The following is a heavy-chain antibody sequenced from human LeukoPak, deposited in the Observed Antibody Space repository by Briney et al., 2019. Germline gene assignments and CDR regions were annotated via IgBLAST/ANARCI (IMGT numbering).Heavy chain of an antibody. CDR2: VYYSGST. Sequence: SETLSLTCTVSGGSISSSSYYWSWIRQPPGKGLEWIGYVYYSGSTNYNPSLKSRVTISVDTSKKQFSLELSSATAADTAVYYCARVLDLSKRGLDAFDIWGQGTMVTVSS. V-gene: IGHV4-61*01. J-gene: IGHJ3*02. CDR1: GGSISSSSYY. CDR3: ARVLDLSKRGLDAFDI. D-gene: IGHD3-16*01.